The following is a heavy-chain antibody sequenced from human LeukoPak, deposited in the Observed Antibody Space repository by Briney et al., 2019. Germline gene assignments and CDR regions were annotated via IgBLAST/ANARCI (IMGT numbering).Heavy chain of an antibody. V-gene: IGHV3-48*01. CDR2: ISSSSTI. Sequence: GGSLRLSCAASGFTFSSYSMNWVRQAPGKGLEWVSYISSSSTIYYADSVKGRFTISRDNAKNSLYLQMNSLRAEDTAVYYCARDLGGSYYSYFDYWGQGTLVTVSS. J-gene: IGHJ4*02. CDR3: ARDLGGSYYSYFDY. D-gene: IGHD1-26*01. CDR1: GFTFSSYS.